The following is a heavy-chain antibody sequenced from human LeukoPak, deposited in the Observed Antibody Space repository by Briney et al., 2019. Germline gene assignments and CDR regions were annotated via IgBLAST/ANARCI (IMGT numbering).Heavy chain of an antibody. CDR1: GYTFTDYY. J-gene: IGHJ4*02. Sequence: ASVKVSCKASGYTFTDYYIHWVRQAPGQGLEWMGWINPNSGSTNYAQNLQGRVTMTRDTSISTAYMELSRLRSDDTAMYYCAREISGYSDYWGQGTLVTVSS. CDR2: INPNSGST. CDR3: AREISGYSDY. V-gene: IGHV1-2*02. D-gene: IGHD3-22*01.